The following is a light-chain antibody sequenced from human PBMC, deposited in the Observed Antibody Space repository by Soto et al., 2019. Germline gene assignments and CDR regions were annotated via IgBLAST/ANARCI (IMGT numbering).Light chain of an antibody. CDR3: QLRSDWPPTYT. V-gene: IGKV3-11*01. CDR2: DTF. J-gene: IGKJ2*01. Sequence: EVVRTQSPATLSFSPRTGATLSCRASQIVTSSLAWYQQRPGMSPRLLIYDTFTRSTGIPARFSATGAGTDFTLPISSLEPEDSAVYFCQLRSDWPPTYTFGQGTKLE. CDR1: QIVTSS.